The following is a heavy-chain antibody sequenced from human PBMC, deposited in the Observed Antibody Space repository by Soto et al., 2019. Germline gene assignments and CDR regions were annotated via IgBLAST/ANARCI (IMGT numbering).Heavy chain of an antibody. CDR3: AKSAPMDAGDKYYYDF. D-gene: IGHD4-17*01. V-gene: IGHV1-69*13. J-gene: IGHJ4*02. CDR1: GGTFSTFG. Sequence: GASVKVSCKASGGTFSTFGISWVRQAPGQGLEWMGGIIPFFGTARYSQKFEDRITITADESTNTVYMDLRSLTSEVTAIYYCAKSAPMDAGDKYYYDFWGQGALVTVSS. CDR2: IIPFFGTA.